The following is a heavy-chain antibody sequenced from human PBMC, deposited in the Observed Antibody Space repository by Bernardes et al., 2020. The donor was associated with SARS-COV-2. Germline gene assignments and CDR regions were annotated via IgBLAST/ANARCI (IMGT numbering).Heavy chain of an antibody. CDR1: GYTFTGYY. Sequence: ASVKVSCKASGYTFTGYYMHWVRQAPGQGLEWMGGFDPEDGETIYAQKFQGRVTMTEDTSTDTAYMELSSLRSEDTAVYYCATVSGGYATRYYYYYGMDVWGQGTTVTVSS. J-gene: IGHJ6*02. V-gene: IGHV1-24*01. CDR3: ATVSGGYATRYYYYYGMDV. CDR2: FDPEDGET. D-gene: IGHD3-22*01.